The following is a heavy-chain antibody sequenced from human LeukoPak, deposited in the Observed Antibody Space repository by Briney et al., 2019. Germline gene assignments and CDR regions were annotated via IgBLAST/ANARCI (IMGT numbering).Heavy chain of an antibody. CDR3: ARDRYSSGQRFDY. V-gene: IGHV3-74*01. CDR1: GFTFSSYW. J-gene: IGHJ4*02. D-gene: IGHD6-19*01. CDR2: INSDGSST. Sequence: PGGSLRLSCAASGFTFSSYWMHWVRQAPGKGLVWVSGINSDGSSTSYADSVKGRFTISRDNAKNTLYLQMNSLRAEDTAVYYCARDRYSSGQRFDYWGQGTLVTVSS.